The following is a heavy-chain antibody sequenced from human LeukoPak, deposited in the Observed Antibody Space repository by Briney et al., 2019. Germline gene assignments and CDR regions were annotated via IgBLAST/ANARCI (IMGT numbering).Heavy chain of an antibody. V-gene: IGHV1-18*01. Sequence: ASVKVSCKASGYTFTSYGISWVRQAPGQGLEWMGWISAYNGNTNYAQKFQGRVTMTRDTSTSTVYMELSSLRSEDTAVYYCARDASSSSSWPGGAFDIWGQGTMVTVSS. CDR2: ISAYNGNT. D-gene: IGHD6-13*01. CDR1: GYTFTSYG. J-gene: IGHJ3*02. CDR3: ARDASSSSSWPGGAFDI.